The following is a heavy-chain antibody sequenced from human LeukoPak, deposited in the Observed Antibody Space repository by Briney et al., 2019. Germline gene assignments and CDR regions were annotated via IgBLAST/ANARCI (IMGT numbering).Heavy chain of an antibody. CDR3: AREVTPYY. V-gene: IGHV3-7*01. CDR1: GFTFSSNW. CDR2: IKQDGSEE. J-gene: IGHJ4*02. D-gene: IGHD2-15*01. Sequence: AGGSLRLSCAASGFTFSSNWMTWVRQAPGKGLEWVANIKQDGSEEYYVDSVKGRFTISRDNAKNSLFLQMNSLRAEDTAVYYCAREVTPYYWGQGTLVTVSS.